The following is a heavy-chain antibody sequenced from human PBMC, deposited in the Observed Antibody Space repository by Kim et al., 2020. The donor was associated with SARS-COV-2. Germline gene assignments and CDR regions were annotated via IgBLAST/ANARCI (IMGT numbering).Heavy chain of an antibody. CDR3: ARDTYSSGYFGWYFDL. V-gene: IGHV3-48*03. Sequence: GGSLRLSCAASGFTFSSYEMNWVRQAPGKGLEWVSYISSSGSTIYYADSVKGRFTISRDNAKNSLYLQMNSLRAEDTAVYYCARDTYSSGYFGWYFDLWGRGTLVTVSS. D-gene: IGHD3-22*01. CDR1: GFTFSSYE. CDR2: ISSSGSTI. J-gene: IGHJ2*01.